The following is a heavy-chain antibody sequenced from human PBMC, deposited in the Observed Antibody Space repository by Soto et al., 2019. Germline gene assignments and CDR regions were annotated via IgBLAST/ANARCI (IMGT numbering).Heavy chain of an antibody. J-gene: IGHJ4*02. Sequence: GESLKISCKGSGYSFASYWIGWVRQMPGKGLEWMGMIFPTDSTTTYSPSFQGQVTISADKSISTGYLQWSSLKASDTAMYYCARAVVGYCSSAGCPADYWGQGTLVTVSS. CDR3: ARAVVGYCSSAGCPADY. CDR2: IFPTDSTT. CDR1: GYSFASYW. D-gene: IGHD2-2*03. V-gene: IGHV5-51*01.